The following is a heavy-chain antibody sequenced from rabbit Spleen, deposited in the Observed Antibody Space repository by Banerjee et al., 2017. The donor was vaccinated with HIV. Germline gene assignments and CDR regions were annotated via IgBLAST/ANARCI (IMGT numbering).Heavy chain of an antibody. D-gene: IGHD8-1*01. Sequence: EQLVESGGGLVQPGGSLKLSCKVSGFDLRTYGVRWVRQAPGKGLEWIGCINTGNGKTYNASWAKSQITISKTSSTVDLKMTSLTVADTATYFCAKDSDSSFSIYGMDLWGQGTRVSFS. CDR2: INTGNGKT. CDR3: AKDSDSSFSIYGMDL. J-gene: IGHJ6*01. V-gene: IGHV1S21*01. CDR1: GFDLRTYG.